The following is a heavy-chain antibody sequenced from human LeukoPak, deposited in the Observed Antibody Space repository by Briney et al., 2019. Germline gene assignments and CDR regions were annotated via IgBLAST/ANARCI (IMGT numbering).Heavy chain of an antibody. J-gene: IGHJ4*02. Sequence: GGSLRLSCAASGFTFSSYAMHWVRQAPGKGLEWVAVISYDGSNKYYADSAKGRFTISRDNSKNTLYLQMNSLRAEDTAVYYCARDGSRQWLVYYFDYWGQGTLVTVSS. V-gene: IGHV3-30*04. D-gene: IGHD6-19*01. CDR1: GFTFSSYA. CDR3: ARDGSRQWLVYYFDY. CDR2: ISYDGSNK.